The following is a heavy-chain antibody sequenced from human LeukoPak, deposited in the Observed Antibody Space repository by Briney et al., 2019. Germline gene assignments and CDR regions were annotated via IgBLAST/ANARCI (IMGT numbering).Heavy chain of an antibody. CDR3: ARASTIFGVVYGMGV. V-gene: IGHV5-51*01. CDR2: IYPGDSDT. D-gene: IGHD3-3*01. J-gene: IGHJ6*02. CDR1: GYSFTSYW. Sequence: GESLKISRKGSGYSFTSYWIGWVRQMPGKGLEWVGIIYPGDSDTRYSPSFQGQVTIPADKSISTAYLQWSSLKASDTAMYYCARASTIFGVVYGMGVWGQGTTVTVSS.